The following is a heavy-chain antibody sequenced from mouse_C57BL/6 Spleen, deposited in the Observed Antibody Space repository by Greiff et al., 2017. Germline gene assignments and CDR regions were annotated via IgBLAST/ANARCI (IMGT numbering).Heavy chain of an antibody. CDR2: IDPSDSYT. CDR1: GYTFTSYW. Sequence: QVQLQQPGAELVKPGASVKLSCKASGYTFTSYWMQWVKQRPGQGLEWIGEIDPSDSYTNYNQKFKGKATLTVYTSSSTAYMQLRSLTSEDSAVYYCARRPITTVVEDWYFDVWGTGTTVTVSS. J-gene: IGHJ1*03. V-gene: IGHV1-50*01. D-gene: IGHD1-1*01. CDR3: ARRPITTVVEDWYFDV.